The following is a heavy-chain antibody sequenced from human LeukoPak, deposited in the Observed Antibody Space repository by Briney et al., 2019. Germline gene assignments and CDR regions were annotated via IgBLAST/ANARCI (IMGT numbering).Heavy chain of an antibody. J-gene: IGHJ4*02. D-gene: IGHD1-1*01. CDR2: INHSGST. Sequence: PSETLSLTCAVYGGSFSGYYWSWIRQPPGKGLEWIGEINHSGSTNYNPSLKSRVTISVDTSKNQLSLKLSSVTAADTAVYYCARGRRTTGPDAGGKSYFDYWGQGTLVTVSS. V-gene: IGHV4-34*01. CDR3: ARGRRTTGPDAGGKSYFDY. CDR1: GGSFSGYY.